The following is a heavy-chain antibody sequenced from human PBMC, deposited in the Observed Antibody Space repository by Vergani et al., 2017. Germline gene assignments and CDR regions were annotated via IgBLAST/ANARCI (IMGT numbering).Heavy chain of an antibody. CDR3: ARAQGFSYNYGSDY. V-gene: IGHV5-51*01. CDR2: IYPGDFDT. Sequence: EVQLVQSGAEVKKPGESLKISCKASGYNFPIHWIGWVRQMPGKGLEWMGVIYPGDFDTRYNPSFQGQVIISVDKSVSTVYLQWSNLKASDTAMYYCARAQGFSYNYGSDYWGQGTLVTVSS. J-gene: IGHJ4*02. D-gene: IGHD3-16*01. CDR1: GYNFPIHW.